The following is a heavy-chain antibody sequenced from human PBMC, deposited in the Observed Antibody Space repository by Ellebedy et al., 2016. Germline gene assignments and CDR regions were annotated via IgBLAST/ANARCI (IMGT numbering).Heavy chain of an antibody. J-gene: IGHJ6*02. V-gene: IGHV3-30*04. D-gene: IGHD6-19*01. Sequence: GESLKISCAAPGFSFSSYAMHWVRQAPGKGLEWVALRLFDGSNNYYADSVKGRFTISRDTSKNTLFLEMNSLRTEDTAVYYCASRAIAVAGTDPPRDYYYGMDVWGQGTTVTVSS. CDR2: RLFDGSNN. CDR1: GFSFSSYA. CDR3: ASRAIAVAGTDPPRDYYYGMDV.